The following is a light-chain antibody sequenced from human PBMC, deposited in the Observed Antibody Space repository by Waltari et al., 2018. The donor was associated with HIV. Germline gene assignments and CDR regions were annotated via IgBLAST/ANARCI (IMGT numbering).Light chain of an antibody. CDR1: QNVVTW. V-gene: IGKV1-5*03. J-gene: IGKJ2*01. CDR3: QQYNSDFYT. Sequence: IQMSPSPSLLSASVCDRDTNTCRASQNVVTWLAWYQQKPGRAPKLLIYKASTLEDGVPARFSGSGSGTNFTLTINTLQPDDFATYYCQQYNSDFYTFGQGTRLDLK. CDR2: KAS.